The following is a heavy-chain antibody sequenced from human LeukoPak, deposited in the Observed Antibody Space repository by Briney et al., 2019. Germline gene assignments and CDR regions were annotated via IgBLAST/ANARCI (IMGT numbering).Heavy chain of an antibody. CDR3: ARADPGQSVDY. J-gene: IGHJ4*02. CDR2: INHSGST. CDR1: GGSFSGYY. V-gene: IGHV4-34*01. Sequence: SETLSLTCAVYGGSFSGYYWSWIRRPPGKGLEWIGEINHSGSTNYNPSLKSRVTISVDTSKNQFSLKLSSVTAADTAVYYCARADPGQSVDYWGQGTLVTVSS.